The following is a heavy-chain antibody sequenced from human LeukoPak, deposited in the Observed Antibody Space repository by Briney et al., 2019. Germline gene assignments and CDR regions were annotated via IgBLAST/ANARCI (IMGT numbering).Heavy chain of an antibody. D-gene: IGHD6-19*01. CDR2: IYSGGST. V-gene: IGHV3-66*01. Sequence: GGSLRLSCAASGFTVSSNYMSWVRQAPGKGLEWVSVIYSGGSTYYADSVKGRFTISRDNSKNTLYLQMNSLRAEDTAVYYCARGLKYSSCWYYFDYWGQGTLVTVSS. J-gene: IGHJ4*02. CDR3: ARGLKYSSCWYYFDY. CDR1: GFTVSSNY.